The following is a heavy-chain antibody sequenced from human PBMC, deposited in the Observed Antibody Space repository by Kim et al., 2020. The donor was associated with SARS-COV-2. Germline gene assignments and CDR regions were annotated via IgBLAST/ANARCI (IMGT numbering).Heavy chain of an antibody. CDR3: AREVYYYYYGMDV. V-gene: IGHV1-18*01. CDR2: ISAYNGNT. Sequence: ASVKVSCKASGYTFTSYGISWVRQAPGQGLEWMGWISAYNGNTNYAQKLQGRVTMTTDTSTSTAYMELRSLRSDDTAVYYCAREVYYYYYGMDVWGQGTTVTVSS. J-gene: IGHJ6*02. CDR1: GYTFTSYG.